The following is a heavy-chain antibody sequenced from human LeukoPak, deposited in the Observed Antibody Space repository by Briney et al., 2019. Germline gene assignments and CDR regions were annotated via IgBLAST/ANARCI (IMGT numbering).Heavy chain of an antibody. CDR2: NTGGNPIT. V-gene: IGHV1-3*01. CDR1: GYTFSNYA. J-gene: IGHJ4*02. CDR3: ARGQGWDSWIVDF. D-gene: IGHD1-26*01. Sequence: ASVKVSCKASGYTFSNYAIHWLRQAPGQRPEWMGCNTGGNPITQYSQKFQGRLTFNRDTSASTAFMELSSLTSEDTAVYYCARGQGWDSWIVDFWGQGTLVTVSS.